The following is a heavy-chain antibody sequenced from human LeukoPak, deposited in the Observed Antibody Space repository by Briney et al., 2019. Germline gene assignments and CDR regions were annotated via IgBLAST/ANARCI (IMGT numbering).Heavy chain of an antibody. J-gene: IGHJ6*03. CDR1: GGSFSGYY. CDR3: ASVVVPAARNNYYYYYYMDV. D-gene: IGHD2-2*01. Sequence: SETLSLTCAVHGGSFSGYYWSWIRQPPGKGLEWIGEINHSGSTNYNPSLKSRVTISVDTSKNQFSLKLSSVTAADTAVYYCASVVVPAARNNYYYYYYMDVWGKGTTVTVSS. CDR2: INHSGST. V-gene: IGHV4-34*01.